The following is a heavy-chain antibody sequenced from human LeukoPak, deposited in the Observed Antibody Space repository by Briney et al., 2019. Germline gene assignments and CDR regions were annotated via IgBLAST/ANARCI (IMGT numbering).Heavy chain of an antibody. D-gene: IGHD3-3*01. V-gene: IGHV4-4*02. Sequence: SETLSLTCTVSGGSISSSNWWSWVRQPPGKGLEWIGEIYHSGSTNYNPSLKSRVTISVDTSKNQFSLKLSSVTAADTAVYYCARVYYDFWSGYYRGKSYYYYMDVWGKGTTVTVSS. CDR3: ARVYYDFWSGYYRGKSYYYYMDV. J-gene: IGHJ6*03. CDR2: IYHSGST. CDR1: GGSISSSNW.